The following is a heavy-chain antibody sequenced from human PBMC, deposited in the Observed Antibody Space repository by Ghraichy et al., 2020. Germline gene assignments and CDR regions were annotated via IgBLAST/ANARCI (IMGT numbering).Heavy chain of an antibody. D-gene: IGHD2-15*01. J-gene: IGHJ5*02. CDR2: IYYSGST. V-gene: IGHV4-39*01. CDR3: ASHAVVAATGAWFDP. CDR1: GGSISSSSYY. Sequence: SETLSLTCTVSGGSISSSSYYWGWIRQPPGKGLEWIGSIYYSGSTYYNPSLKSRVTISVDTSKNQFSLKLSSVTAADTAVYYCASHAVVAATGAWFDPWGQGTLVTVSS.